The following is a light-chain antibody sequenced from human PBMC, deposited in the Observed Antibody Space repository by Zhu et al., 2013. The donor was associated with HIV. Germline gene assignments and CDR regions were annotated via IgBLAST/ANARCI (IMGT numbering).Light chain of an antibody. CDR1: QSVSRY. CDR2: DAS. V-gene: IGKV3-11*01. J-gene: IGKJ3*01. Sequence: ESVLTQSPATLSLSPGERATLSCRASQSVSRYLAWYQRKPGQPPRLLIYDASNRATGIPARFSGSGSGTDFTLTISSLEPEDFAVYYCQQRSNWLFTFGPGTKVDIK. CDR3: QQRSNWLFT.